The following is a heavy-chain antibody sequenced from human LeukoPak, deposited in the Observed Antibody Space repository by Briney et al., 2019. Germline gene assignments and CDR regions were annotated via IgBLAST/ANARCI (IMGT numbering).Heavy chain of an antibody. V-gene: IGHV4-30-4*01. CDR2: TYYSGST. Sequence: SETLSLTCTVSGGSISSGDYYWSWIRQPPGNGLEWIGYTYYSGSTYYNPSLKSRGTISVDTSKNQFSLKLTSVTAADTAVYYCARPYYYDSRIDPWGQGTLVTVSS. D-gene: IGHD3-22*01. J-gene: IGHJ5*02. CDR3: ARPYYYDSRIDP. CDR1: GGSISSGDYY.